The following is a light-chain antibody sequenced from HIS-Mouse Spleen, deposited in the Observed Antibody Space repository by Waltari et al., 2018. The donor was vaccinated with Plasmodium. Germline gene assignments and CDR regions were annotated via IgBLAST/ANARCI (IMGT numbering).Light chain of an antibody. V-gene: IGLV2-23*03. CDR3: CSYAGSSTFV. CDR2: EGS. J-gene: IGLJ2*01. CDR1: SSDVGRYNL. Sequence: QSALTQPASVSGSPGQSITISCPGTSSDVGRYNLVPWYQQHPGKAPKRMIYEGSKRPSGVSNRFSGSKSGNTASLTISGLQAEDEADYYCCSYAGSSTFVFGGGTKLTVL.